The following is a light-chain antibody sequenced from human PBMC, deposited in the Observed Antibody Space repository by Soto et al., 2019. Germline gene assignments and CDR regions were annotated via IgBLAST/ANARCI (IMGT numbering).Light chain of an antibody. Sequence: EIVMTQSPATLSVSPWERDTLSCRASQSVSIKLAWYQQKPGQAPRLLIYDTSTRATGIPARFSGSGSGTEFTLTISSLQSEDFAVYYCQEYNNWPPITFGQGIRLVIK. CDR3: QEYNNWPPIT. J-gene: IGKJ5*01. CDR1: QSVSIK. CDR2: DTS. V-gene: IGKV3-15*01.